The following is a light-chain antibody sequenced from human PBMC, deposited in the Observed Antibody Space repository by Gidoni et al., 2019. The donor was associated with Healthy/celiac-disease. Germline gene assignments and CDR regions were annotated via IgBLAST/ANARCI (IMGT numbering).Light chain of an antibody. CDR1: PSISSY. CDR2: AAS. Sequence: DIQMTQTPSSLSASVGDRVTITCRASPSISSYLNWYQQKPGKAPKLLIYAASSLQSGVPSRFSGSGSGTDFTLTISSLQPEDFATYYCQQSYSTPPTFGHGTKVEIK. V-gene: IGKV1-39*01. CDR3: QQSYSTPPT. J-gene: IGKJ1*01.